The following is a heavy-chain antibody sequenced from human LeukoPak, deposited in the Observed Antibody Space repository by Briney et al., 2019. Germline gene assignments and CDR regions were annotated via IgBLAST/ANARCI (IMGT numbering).Heavy chain of an antibody. Sequence: ASVKASCKASGYTFTNYYIHWVRQAPGQGLECMGIINPSGGSTSYAQKFQGRVTITADKSTSTAYMELSSLRSEDTAVYYCARGVTTPYYYYYMDVWGKGTTVTVSS. J-gene: IGHJ6*03. CDR1: GYTFTNYY. CDR3: ARGVTTPYYYYYMDV. D-gene: IGHD1-1*01. CDR2: INPSGGST. V-gene: IGHV1-46*01.